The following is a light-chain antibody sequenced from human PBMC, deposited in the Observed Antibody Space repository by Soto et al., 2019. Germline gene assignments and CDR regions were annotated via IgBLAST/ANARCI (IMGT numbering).Light chain of an antibody. J-gene: IGLJ3*02. CDR2: EAT. CDR3: CAYAGSGTVV. V-gene: IGLV2-23*01. Sequence: QSALTQPASVSGSTEQSITISCTGTSNDVGRYNLVSWYQQHPGKAPKVMIYEATKRPSGVSNRFSGSKSGNTASLTISGLQAEDEADYYCCAYAGSGTVVFGGGTKLTVL. CDR1: SNDVGRYNL.